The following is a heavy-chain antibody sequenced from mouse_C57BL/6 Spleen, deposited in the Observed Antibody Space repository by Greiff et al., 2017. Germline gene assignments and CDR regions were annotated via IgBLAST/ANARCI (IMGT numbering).Heavy chain of an antibody. CDR1: GFTFSDYY. CDR2: ISNGGGST. V-gene: IGHV5-12*01. Sequence: DVKLVESGGGLVQPGGSLKLSCAASGFTFSDYYMYWVRQTPEKRLEWVAYISNGGGSTYYPDTVKGRFTISRDNAKNTLYLQMSRLKSEDTAMYYCARLIYSNDYFDYWGQGTTLTVSS. CDR3: ARLIYSNDYFDY. J-gene: IGHJ2*01. D-gene: IGHD2-5*01.